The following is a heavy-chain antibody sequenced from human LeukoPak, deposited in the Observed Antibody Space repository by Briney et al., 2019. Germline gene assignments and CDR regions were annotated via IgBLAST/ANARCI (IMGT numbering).Heavy chain of an antibody. CDR3: ARGIAVAGTDFDY. V-gene: IGHV3-11*01. J-gene: IGHJ4*02. CDR1: GFTFNNYW. CDR2: ISSSGSTI. Sequence: GGSLRLPCTASGFTFNNYWMSWVRQAPGKGLEWVSYISSSGSTIYYADSVKGRFTISRDNAKNSLYLQMNSLRAEDTAVYYCARGIAVAGTDFDYWGQGTLVTVSS. D-gene: IGHD6-19*01.